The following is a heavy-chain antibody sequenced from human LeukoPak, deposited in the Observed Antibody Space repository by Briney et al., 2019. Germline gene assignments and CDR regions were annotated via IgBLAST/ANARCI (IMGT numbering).Heavy chain of an antibody. D-gene: IGHD1-26*01. CDR3: ARPEHLGAAITDAFDI. CDR2: IDFRSGDS. CDR1: GFTFSSYS. J-gene: IGHJ3*02. V-gene: IGHV3-21*01. Sequence: GGSLRLSCAASGFTFSSYSMNWVRQAPGKGLEWVSSIDFRSGDSFYADSEKGRFAISRDNAKRSLYLQMHSLRAEDTAVYYCARPEHLGAAITDAFDIWGQGTMVTVSS.